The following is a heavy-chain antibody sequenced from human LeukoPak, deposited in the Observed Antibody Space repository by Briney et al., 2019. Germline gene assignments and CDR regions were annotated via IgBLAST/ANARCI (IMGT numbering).Heavy chain of an antibody. D-gene: IGHD6-13*01. V-gene: IGHV4-59*01. J-gene: IGHJ4*02. CDR3: ARGRAAAGSDYFDY. CDR1: GGSISSYY. Sequence: SETLSLTCTVSGGSISSYYWSWLRQPPGKGLEWLGYIYYSGSTSYNPSLKSRVTISLDTSKNQFSLKLSSVTAADTAVYFCARGRAAAGSDYFDYWGQGTLVTVSS. CDR2: IYYSGST.